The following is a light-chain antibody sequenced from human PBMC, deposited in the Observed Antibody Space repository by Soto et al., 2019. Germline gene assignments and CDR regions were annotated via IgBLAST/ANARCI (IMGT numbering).Light chain of an antibody. J-gene: IGKJ4*01. CDR1: QGIAPY. CDR3: QKYNSAPLT. V-gene: IGKV1-27*01. CDR2: ATS. Sequence: DVQMTQSPSSLSAFVGDRVTITCRASQGIAPYLAWFQQKPGKVPKLLIYATSTLQSGVASRFSGSGSGTDLTLTINSLQPEDVGTYYCQKYNSAPLTFGGGTKVEIK.